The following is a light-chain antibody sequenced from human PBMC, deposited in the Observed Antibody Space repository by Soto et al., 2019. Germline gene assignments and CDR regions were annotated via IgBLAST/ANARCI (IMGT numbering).Light chain of an antibody. CDR1: QSISSY. J-gene: IGKJ1*01. Sequence: DIQMTQSPSSLSASVGDRVTITCRASQSISSYLNWYQQKPGKAPKLLIYAASSSQSGVRSTFSGSGSGTDFTLTISSLQPEDFANYYCQHEEGTFGQGTKVDIK. V-gene: IGKV1-39*01. CDR2: AAS. CDR3: QHEEGT.